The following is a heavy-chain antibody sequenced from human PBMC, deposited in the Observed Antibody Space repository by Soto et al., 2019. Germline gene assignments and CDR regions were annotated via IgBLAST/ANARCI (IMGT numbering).Heavy chain of an antibody. Sequence: QVQLVQSGAEVKKPGASVKVSCKASGYTFTSYGISWVRQAPGQGLEWMGWLGAYNGNKNNAQKLQGRVTMTTDTSTSTAYMELRSLRSDDTAVYYCARATSYYDILTGYVTDAFDIWGQGTMVTVSS. J-gene: IGHJ3*02. D-gene: IGHD3-9*01. CDR1: GYTFTSYG. V-gene: IGHV1-18*01. CDR3: ARATSYYDILTGYVTDAFDI. CDR2: LGAYNGNK.